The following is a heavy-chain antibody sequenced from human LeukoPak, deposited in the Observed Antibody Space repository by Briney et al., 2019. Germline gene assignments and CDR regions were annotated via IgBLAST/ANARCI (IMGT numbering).Heavy chain of an antibody. D-gene: IGHD4-17*01. Sequence: ASVNVSCKASGYTFTSYDIHWVRQATGQGLEWMGWMNTYSGKTGYEQRFQGRVTMTRNTSISTAYMELSSLRSEDTAVYYCARGGGVTRNFPRWFDPWGQGTLVTVSS. CDR2: MNTYSGKT. CDR3: ARGGGVTRNFPRWFDP. V-gene: IGHV1-8*01. J-gene: IGHJ5*02. CDR1: GYTFTSYD.